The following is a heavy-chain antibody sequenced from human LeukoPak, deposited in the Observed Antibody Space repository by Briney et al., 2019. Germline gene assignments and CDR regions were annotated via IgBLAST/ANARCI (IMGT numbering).Heavy chain of an antibody. V-gene: IGHV4-59*01. Sequence: SETLSLTCTVSGGSIGSYYWSWVRKSPGKGLEWIWNIHYSGNTDYNPSLKSRLTISLDTSKKQFSLTLSSVTAADTAVYYCARDRGFDYVWGNYRLDAFHIWGPGTMVTVSS. CDR3: ARDRGFDYVWGNYRLDAFHI. J-gene: IGHJ3*02. CDR2: IHYSGNT. CDR1: GGSIGSYY. D-gene: IGHD3-16*02.